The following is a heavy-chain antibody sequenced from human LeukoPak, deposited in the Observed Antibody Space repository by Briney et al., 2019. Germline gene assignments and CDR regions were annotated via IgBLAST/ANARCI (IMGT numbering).Heavy chain of an antibody. CDR1: GGSFSSYY. CDR3: ARGFFYGDYP. V-gene: IGHV4-4*07. D-gene: IGHD4-17*01. Sequence: SETLSLTCTVSGGSFSSYYRSWIRQPAGKGLEWIGHIYTSGSTSYNPSLKSRVTMSVDTSKNQFSLKLSSVTAADTAVYYCARGFFYGDYPWGQGILVTVSS. CDR2: IYTSGST. J-gene: IGHJ5*02.